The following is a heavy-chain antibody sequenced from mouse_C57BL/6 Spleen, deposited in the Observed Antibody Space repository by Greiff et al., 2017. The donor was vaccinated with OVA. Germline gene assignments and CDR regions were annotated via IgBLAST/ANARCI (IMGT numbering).Heavy chain of an antibody. Sequence: ESGPGLVKPSQSLSLTCSVTGYSITSGYYWTWIRQFPGNKLEWMGYISYDGSNNYNPSLKNRISITRDTSKNQFFLKLNSVTTEDTATYYCARDSWGITHFAYWGQGTLVTVSA. J-gene: IGHJ3*01. V-gene: IGHV3-6*01. CDR3: ARDSWGITHFAY. D-gene: IGHD1-1*01. CDR2: ISYDGSN. CDR1: GYSITSGYY.